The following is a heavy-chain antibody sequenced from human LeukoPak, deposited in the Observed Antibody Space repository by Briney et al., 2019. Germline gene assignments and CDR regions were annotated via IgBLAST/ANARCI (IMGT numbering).Heavy chain of an antibody. J-gene: IGHJ1*01. CDR1: GYTFTSYG. D-gene: IGHD2-21*01. CDR3: ASDGYCGGDCSEYFQH. CDR2: ISAYNGNT. V-gene: IGHV1-18*01. Sequence: ASVKVSCKASGYTFTSYGISWVRQAPGQGLEWMGWISAYNGNTNYAQKLQGRVTMTTDTSTSTAYMELRSLRSDDTAVYYCASDGYCGGDCSEYFQHWGQGTLVTVSS.